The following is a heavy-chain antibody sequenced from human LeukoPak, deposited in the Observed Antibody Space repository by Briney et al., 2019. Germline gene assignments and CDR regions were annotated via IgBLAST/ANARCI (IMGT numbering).Heavy chain of an antibody. J-gene: IGHJ3*02. CDR2: IYGGDRT. V-gene: IGHV3-53*01. Sequence: GGSLRLSCAASGFTVSNNYMSWVRQAPGMGLEWVSVIYGGDRTSYADSLKGRFTISRDNSNNTLYLQMNNLRAEDTAVYYCARYSGSDDAFDIWGQGTMVTVSS. CDR1: GFTVSNNY. D-gene: IGHD1-26*01. CDR3: ARYSGSDDAFDI.